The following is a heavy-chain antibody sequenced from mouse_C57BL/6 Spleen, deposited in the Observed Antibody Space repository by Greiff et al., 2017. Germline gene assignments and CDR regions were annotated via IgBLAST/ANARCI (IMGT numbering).Heavy chain of an antibody. CDR1: GFTFSDAW. D-gene: IGHD2-4*01. V-gene: IGHV6-6*01. J-gene: IGHJ3*01. Sequence: EVPLVESGGGLVQPGGSMKLSCAASGFTFSDAWMDWVRQSPVQGLEWVAEIRDKANNHATYYAESVKGRFTISRDASKSSVYLQMSSLRAEDTGIYYCTPYDNDVRWFDYWGKGTMVTVSA. CDR3: TPYDNDVRWFDY. CDR2: IRDKANNHAT.